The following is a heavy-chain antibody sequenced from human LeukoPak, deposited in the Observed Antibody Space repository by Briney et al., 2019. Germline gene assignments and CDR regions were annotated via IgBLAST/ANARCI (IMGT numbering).Heavy chain of an antibody. J-gene: IGHJ3*02. V-gene: IGHV3-21*01. CDR2: ISSSSSYI. CDR1: GFTFSSYS. CDR3: ARITMRGFWSGYYTDAFDI. Sequence: PGGSLRLSCAASGFTFSSYSMNWVRQAPGKGLEWVSSISSSSSYIYYADSVKGRFTIYRDNAKNSLYLQMNSLRAEDTAVYYCARITMRGFWSGYYTDAFDIWGQGTMVTVSS. D-gene: IGHD3-3*01.